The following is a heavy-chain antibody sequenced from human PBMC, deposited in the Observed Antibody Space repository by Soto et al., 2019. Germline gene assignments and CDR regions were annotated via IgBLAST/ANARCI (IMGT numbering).Heavy chain of an antibody. CDR2: IYWNDDK. D-gene: IGHD3-9*01. CDR3: AHKLRYLDPMDV. V-gene: IGHV2-5*01. J-gene: IGHJ6*02. Sequence: SGPTLVNPTQTLTLTCTFSGFSLSTGGVAVGWLRQPPGKALEWLALIYWNDDKLYSPSLKTRLTVTKDTSKNQVVLTMTNVGPVDTATYYCAHKLRYLDPMDVWGQGTTVTVSS. CDR1: GFSLSTGGVA.